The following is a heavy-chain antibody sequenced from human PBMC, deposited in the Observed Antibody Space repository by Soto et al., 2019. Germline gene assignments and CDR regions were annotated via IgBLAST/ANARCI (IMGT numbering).Heavy chain of an antibody. J-gene: IGHJ5*02. V-gene: IGHV3-21*01. CDR3: ARAHYDILTGFVPFDP. D-gene: IGHD3-9*01. Sequence: GGSLRLSCAASGFTFSSYSMNWVRQAPGKGLEWVSSISSSSSYIYYADSVKGRFTISRDNAKNSLYLQMNSLRAEDTAVYYCARAHYDILTGFVPFDPWGQGTLVTVSS. CDR2: ISSSSSYI. CDR1: GFTFSSYS.